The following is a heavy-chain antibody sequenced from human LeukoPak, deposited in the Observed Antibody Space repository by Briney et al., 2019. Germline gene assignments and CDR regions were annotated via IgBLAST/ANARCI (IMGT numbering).Heavy chain of an antibody. V-gene: IGHV1-8*01. CDR3: ARDRRTPTGYSSSWYVYDY. D-gene: IGHD6-13*01. J-gene: IGHJ4*02. CDR2: MNPNSGNT. CDR1: GYTFTSYD. Sequence: GASVKVSCKASGYTFTSYDINWVRQATGQGLEWMGWMNPNSGNTDYAQKFQGRVTMTRNTSISTAYMELSSLRSEDTAVYYCARDRRTPTGYSSSWYVYDYWGQGTLVTVSS.